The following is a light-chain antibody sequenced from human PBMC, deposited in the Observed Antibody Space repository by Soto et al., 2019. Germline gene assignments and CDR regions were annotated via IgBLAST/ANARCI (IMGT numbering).Light chain of an antibody. CDR2: GAS. V-gene: IGKV3-20*01. CDR3: QQYQTSPRA. CDR1: QSVSSNS. Sequence: EIVLTQSPGTLSLSPGARATLSCRASQSVSSNSLAWYQQRPGQAPRLLVYGASIRATGIPGRFSGSGSGTDFTLTISGLEPEDSAVYYCQQYQTSPRAFGQGTKVEI. J-gene: IGKJ1*01.